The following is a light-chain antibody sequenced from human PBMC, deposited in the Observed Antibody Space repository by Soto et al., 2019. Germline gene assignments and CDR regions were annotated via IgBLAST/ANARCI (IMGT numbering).Light chain of an antibody. Sequence: EIVLTQSPGTLSLSPGERATLSCRASQSVSSSYLAWYQQEPGQAHRLLIYGASSRATGIPDRFSGSWSGTDLTLTISRLEPEDLAVYYDQQYGNSPTFGQGTKVEIK. J-gene: IGKJ1*01. CDR1: QSVSSSY. CDR2: GAS. CDR3: QQYGNSPT. V-gene: IGKV3-20*01.